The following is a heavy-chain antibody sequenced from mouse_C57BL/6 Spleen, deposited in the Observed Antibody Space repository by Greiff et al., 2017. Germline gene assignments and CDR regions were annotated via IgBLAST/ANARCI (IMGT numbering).Heavy chain of an antibody. CDR3: AREEEESSGPYYDY. CDR2: INPSNGGT. Sequence: LQESGTELVKPGASVKLSCKASGYTFTSYWMHWVKQRPGQGLEWIGNINPSNGGTNYNEKFKSKATLTVDKSSSTAYMQLSSLTSEDSAVYYCAREEEESSGPYYDYWGQGTTLTVSS. D-gene: IGHD3-2*02. J-gene: IGHJ2*01. CDR1: GYTFTSYW. V-gene: IGHV1-53*01.